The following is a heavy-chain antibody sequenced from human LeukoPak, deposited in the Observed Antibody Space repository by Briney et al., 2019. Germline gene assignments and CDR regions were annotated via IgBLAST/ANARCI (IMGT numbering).Heavy chain of an antibody. CDR2: IIPIFGTA. Sequence: GSSVTVSCKASGGTFSSYAISWVRQAPGQGLEWMGGIIPIFGTANYAQKLQGRVTMTTDTSTSTAYMELRSLRSDDTAVYYCARGPSRITMIVVGPNRHLYFDYWGQGTLVTVSS. CDR1: GGTFSSYA. D-gene: IGHD3-22*01. CDR3: ARGPSRITMIVVGPNRHLYFDY. J-gene: IGHJ4*02. V-gene: IGHV1-69*05.